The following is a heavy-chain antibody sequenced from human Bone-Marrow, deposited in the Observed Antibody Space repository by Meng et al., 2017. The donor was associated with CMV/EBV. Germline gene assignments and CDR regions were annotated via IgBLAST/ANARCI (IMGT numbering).Heavy chain of an antibody. V-gene: IGHV3-21*01. CDR2: ISSSSSYI. D-gene: IGHD6-6*01. CDR3: ARDLFHSSALAGYYYYYYGMDV. J-gene: IGHJ6*01. Sequence: GGSLRLSCAASGFTFSSYSMNWVRQAPGKGLEWVSSISSSSSYIYYADSVKGRFTISRDNAKNSLYLQMNSLRAEDTAVYYCARDLFHSSALAGYYYYYYGMDVWGQG. CDR1: GFTFSSYS.